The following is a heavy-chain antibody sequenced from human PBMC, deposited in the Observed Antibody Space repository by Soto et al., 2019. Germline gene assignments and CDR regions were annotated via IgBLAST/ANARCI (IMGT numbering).Heavy chain of an antibody. V-gene: IGHV3-30-3*01. Sequence: QVQLVESGGGVVQPGRSLRLSCAASGFTFSSYAMHWVRQAPGKGLEWVAVISYDGSNKYYADSVKGRFTISRDNSKNTLYLQMNSLRAEDTAVYYCARGGRNGSGSYYRIDYWGQGTLVTVSS. CDR1: GFTFSSYA. J-gene: IGHJ4*02. CDR3: ARGGRNGSGSYYRIDY. D-gene: IGHD3-10*01. CDR2: ISYDGSNK.